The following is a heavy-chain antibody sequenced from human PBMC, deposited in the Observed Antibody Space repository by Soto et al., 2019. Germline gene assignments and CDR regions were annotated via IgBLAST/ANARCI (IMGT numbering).Heavy chain of an antibody. CDR1: GGSINSGYYY. J-gene: IGHJ6*02. CDR3: ARDNLKTLDA. CDR2: IYHSGTT. V-gene: IGHV4-31*03. Sequence: NPSETLSLTCTVSGGSINSGYYYWTWIRQHPGQGLEWIGYIYHSGTTYYNPSLKSRLTISVDTSKNHFSLMLSSVTAADTAVYYCARDNLKTLDAWGQGTTVTVSS.